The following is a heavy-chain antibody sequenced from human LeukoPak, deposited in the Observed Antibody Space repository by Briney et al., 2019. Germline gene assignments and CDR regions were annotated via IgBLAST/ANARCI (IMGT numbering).Heavy chain of an antibody. CDR3: AREGYSSSWYYFDY. J-gene: IGHJ4*02. Sequence: PSETLSLTCTVSGGSISSYYWSWIRQPPGKGLEWIGYVHYSGSTNYNPSLKSRLTISVDTSKNQFSLKLNSVTAADTAVYYCAREGYSSSWYYFDYWGQGTLVTVSS. CDR1: GGSISSYY. D-gene: IGHD6-13*01. V-gene: IGHV4-59*01. CDR2: VHYSGST.